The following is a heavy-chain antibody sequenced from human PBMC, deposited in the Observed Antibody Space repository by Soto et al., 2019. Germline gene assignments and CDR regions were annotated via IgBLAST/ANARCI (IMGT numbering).Heavy chain of an antibody. CDR2: ISYDGSNK. CDR1: GFTFSSYA. D-gene: IGHD6-25*01. CDR3: ASRAVKNYYYYGMDV. V-gene: IGHV3-30-3*01. J-gene: IGHJ6*02. Sequence: PGGSLRLSCAASGFTFSSYAMHWVRQAPGKGLEWVAVISYDGSNKYYADSVKGRFTISRDNSKNTLYLQMNSLRAEDTAVYYCASRAVKNYYYYGMDVWGQGTTVTVYS.